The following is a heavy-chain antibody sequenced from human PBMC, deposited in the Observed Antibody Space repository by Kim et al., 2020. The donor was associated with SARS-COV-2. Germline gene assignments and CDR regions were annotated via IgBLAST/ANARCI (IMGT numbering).Heavy chain of an antibody. CDR3: XKDLXXXLRXXXW. Sequence: GGSLRLSCAASGFTFSSYGMHWVRQAPGKGLXXVAVISYDGSNKYYADSVKGRXXXSRDNXKNXXXLXXNSLXXXDTXVYYXXKDLXXXLRXXXW. J-gene: IGHJ5*01. V-gene: IGHV3-30*18. CDR1: GFTFSSYG. CDR2: ISYDGSNK. D-gene: IGHD3-3*01.